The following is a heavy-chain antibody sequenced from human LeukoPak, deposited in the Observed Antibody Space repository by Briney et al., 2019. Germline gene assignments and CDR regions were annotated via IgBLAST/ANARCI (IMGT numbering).Heavy chain of an antibody. V-gene: IGHV3-73*01. CDR2: IRGKADGYAT. J-gene: IGHJ4*02. CDR3: SRLAAIGSA. Sequence: GGSLRLSCAASGFTFSGSAMHWVRQASGKGREWVGRIRGKADGYATVYAASVEGRFTMSRDDSKRTAYLQMNSLKIEDTAVYYCSRLAAIGSAWGQGTLVTVSS. CDR1: GFTFSGSA. D-gene: IGHD3-10*01.